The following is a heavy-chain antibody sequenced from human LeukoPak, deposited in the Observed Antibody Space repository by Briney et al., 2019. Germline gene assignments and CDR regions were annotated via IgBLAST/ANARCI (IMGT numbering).Heavy chain of an antibody. CDR3: ARGIPYSYGSHYFDY. V-gene: IGHV4-30-4*08. Sequence: SETLSLTCTVSGGSISSGDYYWSWIRQPPGKGLEWIGYIYYSGSTYYNPSRKSRVTISVDTSKNQFSLKLSSGTAADTAVYDCARGIPYSYGSHYFDYWGQGTLVTVSS. CDR2: IYYSGST. J-gene: IGHJ4*02. D-gene: IGHD5-18*01. CDR1: GGSISSGDYY.